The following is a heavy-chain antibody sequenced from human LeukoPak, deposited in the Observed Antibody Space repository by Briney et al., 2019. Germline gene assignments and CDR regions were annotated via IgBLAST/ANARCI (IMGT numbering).Heavy chain of an antibody. Sequence: SETPSLTCTVSGGSISSYYWTWVRQPAGKGLEWIGRIYTSGSTNYSPSLKSRVTMSVDTSKNEFSLKLNSVTAADTAVYYCARSPPLLRYFDWLFLGPYYFDYWGQGTLVTVSS. D-gene: IGHD3-9*01. J-gene: IGHJ4*02. CDR3: ARSPPLLRYFDWLFLGPYYFDY. V-gene: IGHV4-4*07. CDR1: GGSISSYY. CDR2: IYTSGST.